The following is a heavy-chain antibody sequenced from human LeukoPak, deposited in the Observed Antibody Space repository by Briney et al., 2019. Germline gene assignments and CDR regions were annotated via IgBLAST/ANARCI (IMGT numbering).Heavy chain of an antibody. D-gene: IGHD1-26*01. CDR3: AGYGGSYPYYMDV. CDR1: AFSVSTNY. Sequence: GGSLRLSCAASAFSVSTNYMSWVRQAPGKGLEWVSVIYTVGTTYYADSVKGRFTISRDTYTNTLYLQLNSLRAEDTATYHCAGYGGSYPYYMDVWGKGTTVTLSS. CDR2: IYTVGTT. V-gene: IGHV3-66*01. J-gene: IGHJ6*03.